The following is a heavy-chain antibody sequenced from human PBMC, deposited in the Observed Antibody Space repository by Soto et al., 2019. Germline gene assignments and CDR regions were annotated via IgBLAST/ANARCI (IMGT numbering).Heavy chain of an antibody. Sequence: QVQLVQSGAEVKKPGSSVKVSCKASGDTFKNYAISWVRLAPGQGLEWMGGINPAFAPASYVQKFQGRITITACESMNTVYMELNSLTSGDTAVYYFARSRCSGSGYSCPRNRYYQGMDVWGQGTTVKVSS. CDR3: ARSRCSGSGYSCPRNRYYQGMDV. CDR1: GDTFKNYA. CDR2: INPAFAPA. D-gene: IGHD1-26*01. J-gene: IGHJ6*02. V-gene: IGHV1-69*01.